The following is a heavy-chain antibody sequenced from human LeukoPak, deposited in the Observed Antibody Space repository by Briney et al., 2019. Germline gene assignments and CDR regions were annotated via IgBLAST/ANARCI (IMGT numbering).Heavy chain of an antibody. CDR3: ARGGPYDFWSGYSSVDYFDY. CDR2: ISAYNGNT. CDR1: GYTFISYG. D-gene: IGHD3-3*01. J-gene: IGHJ4*02. Sequence: ASVKVSCKASGYTFISYGISWVRQAPGQGLEWMGWISAYNGNTNYAQKLQGRVTMTTDTSTSTAYMELRSLRSDDTAVYYCARGGPYDFWSGYSSVDYFDYWGQGTLVTVSS. V-gene: IGHV1-18*01.